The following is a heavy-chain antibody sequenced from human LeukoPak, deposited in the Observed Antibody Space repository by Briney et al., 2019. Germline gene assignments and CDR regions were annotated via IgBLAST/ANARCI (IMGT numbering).Heavy chain of an antibody. Sequence: GGSLRLSCAASGFTFSSYAMSWVRQAPGKGLEWVSSISSSSSYIYYADSVKGRFTISRDNAKSSLYLQMNSLRAEDTAVYYCARSPSTYYDTSGLYHIDYWGQGTLVTVSS. CDR3: ARSPSTYYDTSGLYHIDY. D-gene: IGHD3-22*01. V-gene: IGHV3-21*01. J-gene: IGHJ4*02. CDR1: GFTFSSYA. CDR2: ISSSSSYI.